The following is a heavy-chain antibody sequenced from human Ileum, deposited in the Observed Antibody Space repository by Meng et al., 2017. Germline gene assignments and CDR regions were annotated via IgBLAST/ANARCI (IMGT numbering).Heavy chain of an antibody. Sequence: GESLKISCAASGFTFSSYSTHWVRQAPGKGLESVSAISGDGSSTFYADSVKGRFTISRDNSKNTLYLQMGSLRSEDTAVYYCAREEKGDYDYWGQGTRVTVSS. D-gene: IGHD2-21*01. CDR3: AREEKGDYDY. CDR2: ISGDGSST. V-gene: IGHV3-64*02. J-gene: IGHJ4*02. CDR1: GFTFSSYS.